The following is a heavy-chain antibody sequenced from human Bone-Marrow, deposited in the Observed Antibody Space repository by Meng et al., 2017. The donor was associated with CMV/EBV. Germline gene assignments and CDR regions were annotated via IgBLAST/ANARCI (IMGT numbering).Heavy chain of an antibody. J-gene: IGHJ5*02. CDR2: INPSGGST. CDR3: ASVAVTTGGWFDP. Sequence: ASVKVSCKASGYTFTSYYMHWVRQAPGQGLEWMGIINPSGGSTSYAQKFQGRVTMTRDTSTSTVYMELSSLRSEDTAVYYCASVAVTTGGWFDPWGQGPLVTVSS. V-gene: IGHV1-46*01. CDR1: GYTFTSYY. D-gene: IGHD4-11*01.